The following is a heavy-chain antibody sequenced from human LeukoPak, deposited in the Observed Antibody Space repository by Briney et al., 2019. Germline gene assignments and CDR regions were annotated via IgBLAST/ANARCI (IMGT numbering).Heavy chain of an antibody. D-gene: IGHD1-26*01. CDR1: GYTFTNYG. CDR3: ARLLSGVDWYFDL. J-gene: IGHJ2*01. V-gene: IGHV1-18*01. Sequence: GASVKVSCKASGYTFTNYGISWVRQAPGQGLEWMGWISAYNGNTNYAQKLQDRVTMTTDTSTSTAYMELRSLRSDDTAVYYCARLLSGVDWYFDLWGRGTLVTVSS. CDR2: ISAYNGNT.